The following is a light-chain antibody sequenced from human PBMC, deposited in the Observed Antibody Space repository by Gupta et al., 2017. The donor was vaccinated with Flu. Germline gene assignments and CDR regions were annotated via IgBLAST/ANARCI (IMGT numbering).Light chain of an antibody. CDR1: QSVNDN. Sequence: IVMTQSPATLSVSPGERATLSCRASQSVNDNLAWYQQKPGQAPRLLIYSTSTRATGISARFSGGGSGTEFTLTISSLKSEDSAVYYCQQYNYWPQLTFGPGTKVEIK. CDR3: QQYNYWPQLT. CDR2: STS. J-gene: IGKJ3*01. V-gene: IGKV3-15*01.